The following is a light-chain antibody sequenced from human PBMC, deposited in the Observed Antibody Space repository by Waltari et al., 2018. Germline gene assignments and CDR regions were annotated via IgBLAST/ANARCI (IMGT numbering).Light chain of an antibody. CDR3: QQSQGVPFT. CDR1: QGISSY. J-gene: IGKJ2*01. Sequence: AIRMTQSPSSLSASTGDRVTITCRASQGISSYLAWYQQKPGKAPKLLIYASSTLQSGVPSRFTGSGSGTHFTLTISSLQPEDIATYSCQQSQGVPFTFGQGTKVDIK. V-gene: IGKV1-8*01. CDR2: ASS.